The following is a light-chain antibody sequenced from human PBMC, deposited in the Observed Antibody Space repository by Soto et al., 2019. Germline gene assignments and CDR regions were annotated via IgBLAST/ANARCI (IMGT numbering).Light chain of an antibody. Sequence: EILMTQYPATLSVSPGERATLSCGASQSVTSNFAWYQQKPGQAPRLLIYDASTRATGIPARFSGSGSGTEFTLTISSLKSEDFAVYYCQQYNNWPPWTFGRGTKVDIK. V-gene: IGKV3-15*01. CDR1: QSVTSN. CDR2: DAS. CDR3: QQYNNWPPWT. J-gene: IGKJ1*01.